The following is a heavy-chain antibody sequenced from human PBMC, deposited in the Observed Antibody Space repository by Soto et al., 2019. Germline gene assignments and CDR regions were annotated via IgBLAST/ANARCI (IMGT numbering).Heavy chain of an antibody. V-gene: IGHV3-73*01. Sequence: EVQLVESGGGLVQPGGSLKLSCAASGFTFSGSAMHWVRQASGKGLEWVGRIRSKANSYATAYAASVKGRFTISRDDSKNTAYLQMNSLKTEDTAVYYCTSVDCSGGSCYPNYWGQGTLVTVSS. J-gene: IGHJ4*02. CDR2: IRSKANSYAT. CDR1: GFTFSGSA. CDR3: TSVDCSGGSCYPNY. D-gene: IGHD2-15*01.